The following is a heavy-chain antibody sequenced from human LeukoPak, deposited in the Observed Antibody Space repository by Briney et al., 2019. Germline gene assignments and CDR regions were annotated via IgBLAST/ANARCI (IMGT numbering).Heavy chain of an antibody. CDR3: ARISIAVAGADY. D-gene: IGHD6-19*01. CDR1: GFTFSSSW. Sequence: GGSLRLSCAASGFTFSSSWMSRVRQAPGKGLEWVANIKQDGSEKYYVDSVKGRFTISRDNTKNSLYLQMDSLRAEDTAVYYCARISIAVAGADYWGQGTLVTVSS. CDR2: IKQDGSEK. V-gene: IGHV3-7*01. J-gene: IGHJ4*02.